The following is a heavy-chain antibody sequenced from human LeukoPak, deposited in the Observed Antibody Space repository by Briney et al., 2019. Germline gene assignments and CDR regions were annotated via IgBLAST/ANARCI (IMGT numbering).Heavy chain of an antibody. CDR1: GLTFNNYG. J-gene: IGHJ4*02. V-gene: IGHV3-30*03. Sequence: GRSPRLSCAASGLTFNNYGMHWVRQAPGKGLEWVAVISYDGSTKYYADSVKGRFTISRDNSKNTLYLQMNSLRAEDTAVYYCARDHMGGAAAGFFDYWGQGTLVTVSS. D-gene: IGHD6-13*01. CDR3: ARDHMGGAAAGFFDY. CDR2: ISYDGSTK.